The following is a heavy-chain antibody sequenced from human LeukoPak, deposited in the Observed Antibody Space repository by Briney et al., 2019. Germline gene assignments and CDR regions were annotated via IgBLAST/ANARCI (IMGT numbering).Heavy chain of an antibody. CDR2: IYYSGST. D-gene: IGHD3-10*01. CDR3: ASQGMPPNKFGELLQPYYYYYYMDV. J-gene: IGHJ6*03. Sequence: ESSETLSLTCTVSGGSISSYYWSWIRQPPGKGLEWIGYIYYSGSTNYNPSLKSRVTISVDTSKNQFSLKLSSVTAADTAVYYCASQGMPPNKFGELLQPYYYYYYMDVWGKGTTVTVSS. V-gene: IGHV4-59*01. CDR1: GGSISSYY.